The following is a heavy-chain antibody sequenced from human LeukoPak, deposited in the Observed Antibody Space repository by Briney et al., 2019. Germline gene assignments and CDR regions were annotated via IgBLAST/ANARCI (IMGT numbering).Heavy chain of an antibody. V-gene: IGHV4-4*02. D-gene: IGHD6-13*01. CDR1: SGSISSSNW. CDR2: IYHSGST. Sequence: SGTLSLTCAVSSGSISSSNWWSWVRQPPGKGLEWIGEIYHSGSTNYNPSLKSRVTISVDKSKNQFSLKLSSVTAADTAVYYCARGRIAAAGEFDYWGQGTLVTVSS. CDR3: ARGRIAAAGEFDY. J-gene: IGHJ4*02.